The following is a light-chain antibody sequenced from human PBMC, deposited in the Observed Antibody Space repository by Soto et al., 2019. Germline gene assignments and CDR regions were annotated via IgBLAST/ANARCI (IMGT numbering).Light chain of an antibody. CDR1: QGIRNW. CDR2: AAF. V-gene: IGKV1D-16*01. J-gene: IGKJ4*01. CDR3: QQYNSYPLT. Sequence: DTQMTQSPSSLSASVGDRVTMTCRASQGIRNWLAWYQQKPGEAPKSLISAAFNLQSGVPSRFSGSGSGTDFTLTISSLQPEDFATYHCQQYNSYPLTFGGGTKVELK.